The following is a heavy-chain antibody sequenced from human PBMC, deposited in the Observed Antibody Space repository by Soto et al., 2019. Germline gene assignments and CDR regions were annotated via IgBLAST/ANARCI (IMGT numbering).Heavy chain of an antibody. CDR2: INNSGST. CDR3: AGAFAGVRGAKPNWFGP. V-gene: IGHV4-30-2*01. J-gene: IGHJ5*02. CDR1: GVSSTSGAYS. Sequence: PSETLSLTCAVSGVSSTSGAYSWSWLRQPPGKGLEWIGHINNSGSTYSNPSLRSRVAISVDTSKNQFSLRLSSVTAADTAVYYCAGAFAGVRGAKPNWFGPWGQGTLVTVSS. D-gene: IGHD3-10*01.